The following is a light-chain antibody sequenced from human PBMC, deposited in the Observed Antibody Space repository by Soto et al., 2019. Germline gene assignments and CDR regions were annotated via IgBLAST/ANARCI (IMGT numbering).Light chain of an antibody. CDR1: ESVTSSH. Sequence: EIVLTQSPATLSLSPGERATLSCGASESVTSSHLAWYQQKPGLAPRLLIYDASIRATGIPDRFSGSGSETDFTPTISRLEPEDCAVYYCQQYSTTTRTFGQGTKVEIK. J-gene: IGKJ1*01. CDR2: DAS. V-gene: IGKV3D-20*01. CDR3: QQYSTTTRT.